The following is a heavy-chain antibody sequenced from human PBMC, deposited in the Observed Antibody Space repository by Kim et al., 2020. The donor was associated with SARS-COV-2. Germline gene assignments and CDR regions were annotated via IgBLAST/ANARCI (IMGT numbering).Heavy chain of an antibody. CDR1: GGSISSSSYY. J-gene: IGHJ4*01. Sequence: SETLSLTCTVSGGSISSSSYYWGWIRQPPGKGLEWFGSIYYSGSTYYNPSLKSRVTISVDTSKNQFSLKLSSVTAADTAVYYCATGQLVQEWYYFDYWG. V-gene: IGHV4-39*01. D-gene: IGHD6-13*01. CDR2: IYYSGST. CDR3: ATGQLVQEWYYFDY.